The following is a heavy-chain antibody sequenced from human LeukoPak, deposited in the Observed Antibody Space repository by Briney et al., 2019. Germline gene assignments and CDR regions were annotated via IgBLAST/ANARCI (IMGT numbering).Heavy chain of an antibody. J-gene: IGHJ4*02. CDR1: GGSFSGYY. CDR2: IYFSGNT. Sequence: TPSETLSLTCAVYGGSFSGYYWSWIRQPPGKGLEWIGSIYFSGNTYYDPSLKTRVTISIDTSKNQFSLKLTSVTAADTAIFYCASGYFVHTFDFWGQGTLGTVSS. V-gene: IGHV4-34*01. D-gene: IGHD3-9*01. CDR3: ASGYFVHTFDF.